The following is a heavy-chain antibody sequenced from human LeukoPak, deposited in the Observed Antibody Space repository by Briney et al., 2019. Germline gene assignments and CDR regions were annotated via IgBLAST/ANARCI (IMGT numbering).Heavy chain of an antibody. CDR3: ARGPQYSGRIDY. Sequence: GGSLRLSCAASGFTFSSYTMQLVRQAPGKGLEGVAVISYDGSNEYYEDSVKGRFNISRDSSRTTLYLQMISLRAEDTAVYYCARGPQYSGRIDYWDQGTLVTVSS. CDR2: ISYDGSNE. V-gene: IGHV3-30-3*01. CDR1: GFTFSSYT. J-gene: IGHJ4*02. D-gene: IGHD1-26*01.